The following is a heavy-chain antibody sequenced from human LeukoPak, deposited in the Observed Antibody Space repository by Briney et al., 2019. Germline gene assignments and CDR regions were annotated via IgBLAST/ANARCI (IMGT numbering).Heavy chain of an antibody. CDR1: GFIFSNYG. CDR2: ISSSTSYI. CDR3: ARAPGYYGDPFDY. Sequence: PGGSLRLSCAASGFIFSNYGMHWVRQAPGRGLEWVSCISSSTSYIYYADSVRGRFTISRDNAKNSLYLQMNSLRVEDTAVYYCARAPGYYGDPFDYWGQGTLVTVSS. V-gene: IGHV3-21*01. J-gene: IGHJ4*02. D-gene: IGHD4-17*01.